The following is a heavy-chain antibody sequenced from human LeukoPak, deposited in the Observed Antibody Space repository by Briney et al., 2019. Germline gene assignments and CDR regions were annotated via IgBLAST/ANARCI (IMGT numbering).Heavy chain of an antibody. CDR1: GFTFSSYA. J-gene: IGHJ4*02. D-gene: IGHD3-22*01. Sequence: GGPLRLSCAASGFTFSSYAMSWVRQAPGKGLEWVSAISGSSGSTYYADSVKGRFTISRDNSKNTLYLQMNSLRAEDTAVYYCAKDEREFYDSSGYYYAHHFDYWGQGTLVTVSS. V-gene: IGHV3-23*01. CDR3: AKDEREFYDSSGYYYAHHFDY. CDR2: ISGSSGST.